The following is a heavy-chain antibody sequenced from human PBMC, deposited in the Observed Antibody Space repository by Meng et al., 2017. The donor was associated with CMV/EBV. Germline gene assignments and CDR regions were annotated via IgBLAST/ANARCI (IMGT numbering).Heavy chain of an antibody. CDR3: ANVDYNYYYAMDV. J-gene: IGHJ6*02. Sequence: GGSLRLSCVGSGFTYTNDEMIWVRQAPGKGLECVGYISSSGSTRLYADSVKGRFTVSRDNAKNSVYLQMSSLRVEDTGIYYRANVDYNYYYAMDVWGLGTTVTVSS. CDR2: ISSSGSTR. CDR1: GFTYTNDE. V-gene: IGHV3-48*03. D-gene: IGHD3-10*01.